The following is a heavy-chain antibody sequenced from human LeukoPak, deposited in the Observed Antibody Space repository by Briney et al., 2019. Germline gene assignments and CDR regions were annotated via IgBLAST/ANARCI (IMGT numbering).Heavy chain of an antibody. D-gene: IGHD4/OR15-4a*01. V-gene: IGHV1-18*01. CDR1: GYTFTGHG. J-gene: IGHJ5*02. CDR3: ARRHVDHGADH. Sequence: ASVKVSCKASGYTFTGHGISWVRQAPGQGLEWMGWISVYTTNTAYTERLQDRITMITDPSTSTAYLELRSLRFDDTAVYYCARRHVDHGADHWGQGTLVTVSS. CDR2: ISVYTTNT.